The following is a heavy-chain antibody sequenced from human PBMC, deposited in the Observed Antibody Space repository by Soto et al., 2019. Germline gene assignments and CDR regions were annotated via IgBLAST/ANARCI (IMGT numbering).Heavy chain of an antibody. Sequence: SETLSLTCAVYGGSFSGHSWTWIRQSPGKGLEWIGDINHSGRVNYSPSLKSRVTISLDTSKNQFSLTLSAVTAADTAMYYCSTRAYNTNGYYRFDPWGQGTLVTVSS. V-gene: IGHV4-34*01. D-gene: IGHD3-22*01. CDR1: GGSFSGHS. CDR2: INHSGRV. CDR3: STRAYNTNGYYRFDP. J-gene: IGHJ5*01.